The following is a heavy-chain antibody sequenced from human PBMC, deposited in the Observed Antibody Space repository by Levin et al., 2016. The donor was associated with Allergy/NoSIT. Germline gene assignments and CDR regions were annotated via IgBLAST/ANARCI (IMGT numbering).Heavy chain of an antibody. CDR2: IRHDGSRK. D-gene: IGHD3/OR15-3a*01. CDR1: GFTFSLYG. Sequence: LSLTCAASGFTFSLYGMHWVRQAPGKGLEWVALIRHDGSRKYYADSVKGRFTISRDDSKNTVNLQMNSLRAEDTALYYCARDGPDFSTAYDIDYWGQGTLVTVS. V-gene: IGHV3-33*01. J-gene: IGHJ4*02. CDR3: ARDGPDFSTAYDIDY.